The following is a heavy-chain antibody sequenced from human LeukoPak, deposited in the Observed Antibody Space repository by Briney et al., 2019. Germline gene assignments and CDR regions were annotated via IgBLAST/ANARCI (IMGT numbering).Heavy chain of an antibody. V-gene: IGHV4-34*01. CDR1: GGSFSGYY. Sequence: SETLSLTCAVYGGSFSGYYWSWIRQPPGKGLEWIGEINHSGSTNYNPSLKSRVTISVDTSKNQFSLKLSSVTAADTAVYYCAREGYAGPMDVWGQGTTVTVSS. CDR2: INHSGST. D-gene: IGHD2-2*01. J-gene: IGHJ6*02. CDR3: AREGYAGPMDV.